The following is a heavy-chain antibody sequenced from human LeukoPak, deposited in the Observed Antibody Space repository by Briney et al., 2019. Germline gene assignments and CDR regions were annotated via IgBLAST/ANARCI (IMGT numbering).Heavy chain of an antibody. Sequence: PGGSLRLSCAASGFTFSSYSMNWVRQAPGKGLEWVSGISGSGGSTNYADSVKGRFTISRDNAKNTLYLQMNSLRAEDTAVYYCARGESWHSHYWGQGTLVTVSS. CDR2: ISGSGGST. J-gene: IGHJ4*02. V-gene: IGHV3-74*01. CDR1: GFTFSSYS. D-gene: IGHD4-11*01. CDR3: ARGESWHSHY.